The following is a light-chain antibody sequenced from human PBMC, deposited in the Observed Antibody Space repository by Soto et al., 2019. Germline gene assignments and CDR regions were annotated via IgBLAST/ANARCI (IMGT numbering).Light chain of an antibody. CDR1: EDISNY. CDR2: DAS. J-gene: IGKJ2*01. Sequence: DIQMTQSPSSLSASVGERVTITCRANEDISNYLNWYQQKPGRAPKLLIYDASTLETGVPSRFSGSGSGTHFTFTISSLQPEDGGTYYCQQYENLSLHTFGPGTKL. CDR3: QQYENLSLHT. V-gene: IGKV1-33*01.